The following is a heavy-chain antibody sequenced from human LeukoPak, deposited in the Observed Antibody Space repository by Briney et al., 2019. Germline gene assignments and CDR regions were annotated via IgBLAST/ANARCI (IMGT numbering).Heavy chain of an antibody. CDR3: ARWACGSGGDCHEFDL. CDR2: IHYSGNT. CDR1: GGSICTYY. V-gene: IGHV4-59*01. Sequence: PSETLSLTCTVSGGSICTYYWSWIRQPPGKGLERIRHIHYSGNTNYNPSLRSRVTMSLGTSKNQFSLQLSSVTAADTAVYYCARWACGSGGDCHEFDLWGQGTLVTVSS. J-gene: IGHJ4*02. D-gene: IGHD2-21*02.